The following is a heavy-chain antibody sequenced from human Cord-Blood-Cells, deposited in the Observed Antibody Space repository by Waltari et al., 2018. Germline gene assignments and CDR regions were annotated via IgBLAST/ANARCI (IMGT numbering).Heavy chain of an antibody. CDR1: GFTFRSYA. J-gene: IGHJ4*02. V-gene: IGHV3-23*01. Sequence: EVQLLESGGGLVQPGGSLRIPCAASGFTFRSYAIRWVRQAPGKGRGWGTAFSGSGGSTYYADSVKGRFTISRDNSKNTLYLQMNSLRAEDTAVYYCAKSGLELPNDYWGQGTLVTVSS. CDR3: AKSGLELPNDY. CDR2: FSGSGGST. D-gene: IGHD1-7*01.